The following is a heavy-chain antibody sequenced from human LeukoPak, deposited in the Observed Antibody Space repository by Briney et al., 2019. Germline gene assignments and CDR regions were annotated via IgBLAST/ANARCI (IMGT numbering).Heavy chain of an antibody. V-gene: IGHV5-51*01. D-gene: IGHD5-18*01. Sequence: GESLKISCKGPGCSLTRYWIGWVRQLPGKGLECGGIIYPGLSDTQYSPSFQRQVPISADQSISTAYLPWSSLNASDTAMYYCARHAHVDTATDVFDICGQETMVTVS. CDR2: IYPGLSDT. CDR1: GCSLTRYW. CDR3: ARHAHVDTATDVFDI. J-gene: IGHJ3*02.